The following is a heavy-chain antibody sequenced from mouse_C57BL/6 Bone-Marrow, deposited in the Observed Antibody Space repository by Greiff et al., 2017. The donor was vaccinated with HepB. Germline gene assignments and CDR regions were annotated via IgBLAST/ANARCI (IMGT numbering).Heavy chain of an antibody. D-gene: IGHD2-10*01. CDR2: ISSGSSTI. CDR3: ARSLLGGFAY. J-gene: IGHJ3*01. Sequence: EVQGVESGGGLVKPGGSLKLSCAASGFTFSDYGMHWVRQAPEKGLEWVAYISSGSSTIYYADTVKGRFTISRDNAKNTLFLQMTSLRSEDTAMYYCARSLLGGFAYWGQGTLVTVSA. V-gene: IGHV5-17*01. CDR1: GFTFSDYG.